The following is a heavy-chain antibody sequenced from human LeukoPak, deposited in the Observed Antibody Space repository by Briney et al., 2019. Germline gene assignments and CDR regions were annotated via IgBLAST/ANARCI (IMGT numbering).Heavy chain of an antibody. Sequence: GGSLRLSCAASGFTFSGYAMHWVRQAPGKGLEWVAVIPYDGSNKYYADSVKGRFTISRDNSKNTLYLQMNSLRAEDTAVYYCARDRATLDYYDSSGVDYWGQGTLVTVSS. J-gene: IGHJ4*02. CDR1: GFTFSGYA. V-gene: IGHV3-30-3*01. D-gene: IGHD3-22*01. CDR3: ARDRATLDYYDSSGVDY. CDR2: IPYDGSNK.